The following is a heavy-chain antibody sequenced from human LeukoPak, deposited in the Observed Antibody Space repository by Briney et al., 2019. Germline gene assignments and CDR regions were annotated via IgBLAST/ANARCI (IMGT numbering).Heavy chain of an antibody. Sequence: ASVKVSCKASGGTFNHFGINWVRQAPGQGLEWMGRIIPILDLTKYAPKIQDRVTITADKSTSTAYMELNSLRSEDTAVYFCARDSGRPPTSFDYWGQGTLVIVSS. V-gene: IGHV1-69*04. J-gene: IGHJ4*02. CDR1: GGTFNHFG. D-gene: IGHD1-1*01. CDR2: IIPILDLT. CDR3: ARDSGRPPTSFDY.